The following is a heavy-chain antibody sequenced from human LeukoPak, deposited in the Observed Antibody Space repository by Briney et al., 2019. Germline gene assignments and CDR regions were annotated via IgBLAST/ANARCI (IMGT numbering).Heavy chain of an antibody. J-gene: IGHJ6*02. CDR3: ARGPIQLWIHNAMDV. V-gene: IGHV3-49*04. CDR1: GFTFGDHA. Sequence: GGSLRLSCTGSGFTFGDHAMSWVRQAPGKGLEWVGFIRSKAYRGTTEYAASVKGRFTISRDDPASIAYLQMNSLKTEDTAVYYCARGPIQLWIHNAMDVWGQGTTATVSS. CDR2: IRSKAYRGTT. D-gene: IGHD1-1*01.